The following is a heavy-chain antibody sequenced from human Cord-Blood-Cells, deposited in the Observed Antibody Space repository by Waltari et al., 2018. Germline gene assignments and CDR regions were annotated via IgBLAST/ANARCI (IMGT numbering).Heavy chain of an antibody. CDR3: ARTFLEWLAFDI. CDR2: INTNTGNP. V-gene: IGHV7-4-1*01. J-gene: IGHJ3*02. CDR1: GYTLTSYA. Sequence: QVQLVQSGSELKKPGASVKVSCKASGYTLTSYAMNWVRQAPGQGVEWMGWINTNTGNPTYAQVFKGRFVVSLDTSVSTAYLQIRSLKAEDTAVYYCARTFLEWLAFDIWGQGTMVTVSS. D-gene: IGHD3-3*02.